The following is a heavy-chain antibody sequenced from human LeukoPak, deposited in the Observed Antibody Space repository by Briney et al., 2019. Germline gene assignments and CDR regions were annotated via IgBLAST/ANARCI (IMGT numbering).Heavy chain of an antibody. V-gene: IGHV4-61*02. CDR2: IYTSGST. Sequence: TSETLSLTCTVSGGSISSGSYYWSWIRQPAGKGLEWIGRIYTSGSTNYNPSLTSRVTISVDKSKNQFSLKLSSVTAADTAVYYCARGHSGAFDIWGQGTMVTVSS. CDR3: ARGHSGAFDI. J-gene: IGHJ3*02. CDR1: GGSISSGSYY.